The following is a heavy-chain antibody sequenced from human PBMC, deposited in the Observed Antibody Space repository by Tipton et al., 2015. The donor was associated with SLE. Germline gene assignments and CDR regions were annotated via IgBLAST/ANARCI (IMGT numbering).Heavy chain of an antibody. D-gene: IGHD2-15*01. J-gene: IGHJ4*02. CDR3: ARGYCSDGVCYGFGYFDS. V-gene: IGHV4-59*01. CDR2: IYYSGYT. Sequence: TLSLTCTVSGGSISPYYWTWIRQSPGKGLEWIGYIYYSGYTNYNPSLKSRVTISVDTSKNQFSLKLTSVTAADTAVYYCARGYCSDGVCYGFGYFDSWGPGTLVTVS. CDR1: GGSISPYY.